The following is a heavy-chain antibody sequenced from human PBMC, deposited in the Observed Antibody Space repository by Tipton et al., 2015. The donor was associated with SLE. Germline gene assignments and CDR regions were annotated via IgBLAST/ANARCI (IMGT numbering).Heavy chain of an antibody. Sequence: TLSLTCTVSGGSISSGSYYWSWIRQPAGKGLEWIGRIYTSGSTNYNPSLKSRVTISVDTSKNQFSLKLSPVTAADTAVYYCARGLASFPYYFDYLGQGTLVTVSS. CDR1: GGSISSGSYY. V-gene: IGHV4-61*02. CDR2: IYTSGST. J-gene: IGHJ4*02. CDR3: ARGLASFPYYFDY. D-gene: IGHD3-3*02.